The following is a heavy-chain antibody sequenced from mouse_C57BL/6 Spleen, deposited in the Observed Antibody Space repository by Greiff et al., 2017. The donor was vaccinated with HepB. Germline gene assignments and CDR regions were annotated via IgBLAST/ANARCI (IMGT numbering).Heavy chain of an antibody. CDR2: INPSSGYT. CDR1: GYTFTSYT. Sequence: VQLQESGAELARPGASVKMSCKASGYTFTSYTMRWVKQRPGQGLEWIGYINPSSGYTKYNQKFKDKATLTADKSSSTAYMQLSSLTSEDSAVYYCARLGTSGTYFDYWGQGTTLTVSS. V-gene: IGHV1-4*01. CDR3: ARLGTSGTYFDY. J-gene: IGHJ2*01. D-gene: IGHD4-1*01.